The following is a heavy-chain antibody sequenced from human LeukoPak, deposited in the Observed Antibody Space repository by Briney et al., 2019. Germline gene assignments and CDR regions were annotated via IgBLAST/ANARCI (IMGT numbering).Heavy chain of an antibody. Sequence: GGSLRLSCAASGFTFSSYAMSWVRQAPGKGLEWVSAISGSGGSTYYADSVKGRFTISRDNSKNTLYLQMNSLRAEDTAVYYCAKGVLRYFDWLLGNFDYWGQGTLVTVSS. CDR2: ISGSGGST. CDR1: GFTFSSYA. J-gene: IGHJ4*02. D-gene: IGHD3-9*01. CDR3: AKGVLRYFDWLLGNFDY. V-gene: IGHV3-23*01.